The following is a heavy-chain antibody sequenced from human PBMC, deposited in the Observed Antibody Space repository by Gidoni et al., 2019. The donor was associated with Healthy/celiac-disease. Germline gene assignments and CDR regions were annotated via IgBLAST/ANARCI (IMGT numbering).Heavy chain of an antibody. CDR2: RSYDGSNK. J-gene: IGHJ4*02. V-gene: IGHV3-30*18. D-gene: IGHD7-27*01. Sequence: HVQLVASGGGVVLPGRSLRLSCASSGFTFRSFGMHWVGQAPGKGLEWGAVRSYDGSNKYYADSVKGRFTNSRDNSKNTLYLQMNSLRAEDTAVYYWAKAWGNYGDYWGQGTLVTVSS. CDR1: GFTFRSFG. CDR3: AKAWGNYGDY.